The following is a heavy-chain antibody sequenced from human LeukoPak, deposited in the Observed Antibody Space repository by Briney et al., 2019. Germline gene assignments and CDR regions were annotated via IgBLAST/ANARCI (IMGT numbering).Heavy chain of an antibody. V-gene: IGHV3-64*01. CDR1: GFTFSSYA. CDR3: ARRDHGDYGEEY. J-gene: IGHJ4*02. CDR2: ISSNGGST. D-gene: IGHD4-17*01. Sequence: PGGSLRLSCAASGFTFSSYAMHWVRQAPGKGLEYVSAISSNGGSTYYANSVKGRFTISRDNSKNTLYLQMGSLRAEDTAVYYCARRDHGDYGEEYWGQGTLVTVSS.